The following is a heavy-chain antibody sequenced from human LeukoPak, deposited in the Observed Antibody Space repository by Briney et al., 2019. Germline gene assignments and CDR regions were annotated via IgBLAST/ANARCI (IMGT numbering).Heavy chain of an antibody. CDR3: AREFFSGSPYH. V-gene: IGHV4-39*07. J-gene: IGHJ5*02. D-gene: IGHD1-26*01. CDR2: IHYSGST. Sequence: SETLSLTCTVSGGSISSSSYYWGWIRQPPGKGLEWIGSIHYSGSTYYNPSLKSRVTISLDTSKNQFSLKLSSVTAADMAVYYCAREFFSGSPYHWGQGTLVTVSS. CDR1: GGSISSSSYY.